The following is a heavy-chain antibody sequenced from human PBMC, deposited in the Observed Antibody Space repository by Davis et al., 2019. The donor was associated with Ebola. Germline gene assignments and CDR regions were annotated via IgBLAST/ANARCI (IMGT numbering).Heavy chain of an antibody. CDR1: GFTFSSYG. J-gene: IGHJ4*02. CDR2: ISYDGSNK. V-gene: IGHV3-30*03. Sequence: GESLKISCAASGFTFSSYGMHWVRQAPGKGLEWVAVISYDGSNKYYADSVKGRFTISRDNSKNTLYLQMNSLRAEDTAVYYCATEQARSSGWYGPGYWGQGTLVTVSS. CDR3: ATEQARSSGWYGPGY. D-gene: IGHD6-19*01.